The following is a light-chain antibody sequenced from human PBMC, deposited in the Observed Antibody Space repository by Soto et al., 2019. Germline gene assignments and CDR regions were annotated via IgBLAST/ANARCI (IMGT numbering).Light chain of an antibody. CDR1: QSVTNSY. CDR3: QQYVTPPPFT. CDR2: AAS. V-gene: IGKV3-20*01. J-gene: IGKJ2*01. Sequence: EIVLTQPPGTLSLSPGERATLSCRASQSVTNSYLAWYQQKPGQAPRLLIYAASSRATGIPDRFSGSGSGTDFTLTISRLEPEDFAVYYCQQYVTPPPFTFGQGTKLEIK.